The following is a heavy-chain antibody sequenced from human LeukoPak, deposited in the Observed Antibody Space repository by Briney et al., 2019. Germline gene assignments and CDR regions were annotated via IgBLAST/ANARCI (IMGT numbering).Heavy chain of an antibody. CDR3: ARALRGWYPCYYGMDV. J-gene: IGHJ6*02. V-gene: IGHV4-34*01. D-gene: IGHD6-19*01. Sequence: PSETLSLTCAVYGGSFSGYYWSWIRQPPGKGLEWIGEINHSGSTNYNPSLKSRVTISVDTSKNQFSLKLSSVTAADTAVYYCARALRGWYPCYYGMDVWGQGTTVTVSS. CDR2: INHSGST. CDR1: GGSFSGYY.